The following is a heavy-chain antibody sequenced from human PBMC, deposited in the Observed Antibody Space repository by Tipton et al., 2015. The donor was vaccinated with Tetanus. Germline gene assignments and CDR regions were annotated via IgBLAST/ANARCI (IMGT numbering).Heavy chain of an antibody. CDR1: GGSLNTFY. J-gene: IGHJ6*02. Sequence: LSLTCTASGGSLNTFYWNWIRQPAGKGLEWIGRVYSSGSTNYNPSLKSRVTMSIDASKNQFSLELTSVTAADTAVYYCARDFRERSGTYYSYYYTMDVWGQGTTVTVSS. D-gene: IGHD1-26*01. CDR2: VYSSGST. CDR3: ARDFRERSGTYYSYYYTMDV. V-gene: IGHV4-4*07.